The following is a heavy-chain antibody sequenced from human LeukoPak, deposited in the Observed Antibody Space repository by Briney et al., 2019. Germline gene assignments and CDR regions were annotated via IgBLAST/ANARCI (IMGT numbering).Heavy chain of an antibody. J-gene: IGHJ3*02. D-gene: IGHD2-8*01. Sequence: SETLSLTCTVSGGPLSSSSYYWGWVRQPPGRGVEGVGSIYYSGSTYFNPSLKSRVTISVDTCKNQFSLKLSSVTAADTAVYYCARDDVLMVSAGAFDIWGQGTIVTVSS. CDR1: GGPLSSSSYY. CDR2: IYYSGST. V-gene: IGHV4-39*07. CDR3: ARDDVLMVSAGAFDI.